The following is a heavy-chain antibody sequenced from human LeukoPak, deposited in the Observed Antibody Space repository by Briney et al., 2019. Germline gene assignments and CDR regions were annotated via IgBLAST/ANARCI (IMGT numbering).Heavy chain of an antibody. J-gene: IGHJ4*02. D-gene: IGHD5-24*01. Sequence: PGGSLRLSCAASGFTFRSYSMDWVRPAPGKGLEWVSSISSSSTYIYYADSVKGRFTISRDNAKNSLYLQMNSLRAEDTAVYYCARVDGFQFDYWGQGTLVTVSS. V-gene: IGHV3-21*01. CDR1: GFTFRSYS. CDR2: ISSSSTYI. CDR3: ARVDGFQFDY.